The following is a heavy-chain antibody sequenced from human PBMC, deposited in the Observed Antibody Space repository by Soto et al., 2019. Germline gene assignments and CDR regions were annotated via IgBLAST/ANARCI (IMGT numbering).Heavy chain of an antibody. CDR1: GFTFSTYA. V-gene: IGHV3-30-3*01. CDR2: VSSEGGTQ. J-gene: IGHJ2*01. CDR3: ARENYYGGHVIGSLDL. Sequence: QVQLVESGGGVVQPGRSLRLSCTASGFTFSTYAMQWVRQAPGKGLEWVAVVSSEGGTQFYADSVKGRFIISRDNSKNSLYLQMSSLTTEDAAIYYCARENYYGGHVIGSLDLWGRGTLVSVSS. D-gene: IGHD3-22*01.